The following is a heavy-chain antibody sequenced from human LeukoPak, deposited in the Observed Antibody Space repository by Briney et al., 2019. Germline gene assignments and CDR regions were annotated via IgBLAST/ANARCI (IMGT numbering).Heavy chain of an antibody. Sequence: SVKVSCKASGGTFSGYAINWVRQAPGQGLEWMGGIIPIFGTANYAQKFQDRVTITADESTSTAYMELSSLRSEDTAIYYCASRLYCSNTRCRNFPFAYWGQGTLVTVSS. CDR2: IIPIFGTA. J-gene: IGHJ4*02. CDR1: GGTFSGYA. D-gene: IGHD2-2*01. V-gene: IGHV1-69*13. CDR3: ASRLYCSNTRCRNFPFAY.